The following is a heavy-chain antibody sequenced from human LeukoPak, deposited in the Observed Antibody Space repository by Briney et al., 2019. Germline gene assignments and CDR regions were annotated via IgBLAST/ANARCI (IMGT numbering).Heavy chain of an antibody. CDR2: IKQDGSEK. Sequence: PGGSLRLSCTASGLTLSNYWMIWVRQAPGKGLQWVAKIKQDGSEKYYVDSVKGRFTISRDNAENSLYLQMNSLRAEDTAVYYCAGDRATSYFDYWGQGALVTISS. CDR3: AGDRATSYFDY. V-gene: IGHV3-7*01. D-gene: IGHD1-26*01. CDR1: GLTLSNYW. J-gene: IGHJ4*02.